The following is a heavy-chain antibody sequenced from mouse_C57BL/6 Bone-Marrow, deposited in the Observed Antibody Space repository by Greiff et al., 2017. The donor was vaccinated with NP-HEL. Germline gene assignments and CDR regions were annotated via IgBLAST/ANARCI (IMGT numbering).Heavy chain of an antibody. Sequence: VQLQQSGAELVRPGASVKLSCTASGFNIKDDYMHWVKQRPEQGLEWIGWIDPENGDTEYATKFQGKATITADTSSNTAYLQLSSLTSEDTAVYYCTTLLLRYWGQGTTLTVSS. CDR2: IDPENGDT. V-gene: IGHV14-4*01. CDR3: TTLLLRY. J-gene: IGHJ2*01. D-gene: IGHD1-1*01. CDR1: GFNIKDDY.